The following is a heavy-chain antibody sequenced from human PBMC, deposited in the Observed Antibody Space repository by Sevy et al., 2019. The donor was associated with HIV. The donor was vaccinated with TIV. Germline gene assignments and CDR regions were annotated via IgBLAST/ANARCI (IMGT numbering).Heavy chain of an antibody. Sequence: SETLSLTCTLSGDSISSYYSTWVRQPPGKGLEWIGYLYYSGITNYNPSLKSRVTISIDTSKNQFSLKLSSVTAAGTAVYYCARGLAYYFDSWGQGTLVTVSS. D-gene: IGHD4-17*01. CDR3: ARGLAYYFDS. CDR2: LYYSGIT. CDR1: GDSISSYY. V-gene: IGHV4-59*08. J-gene: IGHJ4*02.